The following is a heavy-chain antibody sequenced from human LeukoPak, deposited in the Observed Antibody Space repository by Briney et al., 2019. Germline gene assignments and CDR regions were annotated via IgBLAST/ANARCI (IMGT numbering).Heavy chain of an antibody. D-gene: IGHD6-19*01. CDR2: ISSSSSYI. J-gene: IGHJ4*02. Sequence: PGGSLRLSCAASGFTFSSYSMNWVRQAPGKGREWVSSISSSSSYIYYADSVKGRFTISRDNAKNSLYLQMNSLRAEDTAVYYCARSAIAVAGYYFDYWGQGTLVTVSS. CDR1: GFTFSSYS. CDR3: ARSAIAVAGYYFDY. V-gene: IGHV3-21*01.